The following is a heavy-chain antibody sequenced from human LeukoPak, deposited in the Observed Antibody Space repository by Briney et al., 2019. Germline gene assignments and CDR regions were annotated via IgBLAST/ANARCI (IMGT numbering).Heavy chain of an antibody. Sequence: PSETLSLTCTVSGGSISSYYWSCIRQPPGKGLEWIGYIYYSGSTSYNPSLKSRVTISVDTSKNQFSLKLSSVTAADTAVYYCARRYCSGGSCYSSFDYWGQGTLVTVSS. J-gene: IGHJ4*02. CDR1: GGSISSYY. D-gene: IGHD2-15*01. V-gene: IGHV4-59*01. CDR3: ARRYCSGGSCYSSFDY. CDR2: IYYSGST.